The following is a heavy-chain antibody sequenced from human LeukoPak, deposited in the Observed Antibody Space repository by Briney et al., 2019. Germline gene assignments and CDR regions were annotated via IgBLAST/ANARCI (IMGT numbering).Heavy chain of an antibody. CDR3: AVVVVPAAINYYYYYGMDV. D-gene: IGHD2-2*02. CDR1: GGTFSSYA. V-gene: IGHV1-69*04. CDR2: IIPILGIA. Sequence: EASVKVSCKASGGTFSSYAISWLRQAPGQGLEWMGRIIPILGIANYAQKFQGRVTITADKSTSTAYMELSSLRSEDTAVYYCAVVVVPAAINYYYYYGMDVWGQGTTVTVSS. J-gene: IGHJ6*02.